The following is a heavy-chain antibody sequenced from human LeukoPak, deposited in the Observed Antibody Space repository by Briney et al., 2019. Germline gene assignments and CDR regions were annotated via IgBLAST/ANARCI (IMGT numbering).Heavy chain of an antibody. V-gene: IGHV1-2*02. J-gene: IGHJ6*03. CDR1: GYTFTGYY. D-gene: IGHD6-13*01. CDR2: INPNSGGT. CDR3: ARDRSSSSFKYYMDV. Sequence: ASVKVSCKASGYTFTGYYMHWVRQAPGQGLEWMGWINPNSGGTNYAQKFQGRVTMTRDTSISTAYMELSRLRSDDTAVYYCARDRSSSSFKYYMDVWGKGTTVTVSS.